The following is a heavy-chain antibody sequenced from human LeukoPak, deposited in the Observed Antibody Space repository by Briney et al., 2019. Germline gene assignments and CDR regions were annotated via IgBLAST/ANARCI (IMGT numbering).Heavy chain of an antibody. Sequence: SETLSLTCTVSGGSISSSTDYWSWIRQPPGKGLEWVGYIFYSGSTNYNPSLKSRVTISVDTSKNQFSLKLSSVTAADTAVYYCARHADGDSLYYFDYWGQGTLVTVSS. V-gene: IGHV4-61*05. D-gene: IGHD4-17*01. CDR2: IFYSGST. CDR1: GGSISSSTDY. CDR3: ARHADGDSLYYFDY. J-gene: IGHJ4*02.